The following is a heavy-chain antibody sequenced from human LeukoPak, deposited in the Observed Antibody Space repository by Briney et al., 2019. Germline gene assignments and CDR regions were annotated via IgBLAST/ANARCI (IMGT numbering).Heavy chain of an antibody. D-gene: IGHD6-13*01. J-gene: IGHJ6*03. CDR3: ARVSGSSSWYDYYYMDV. Sequence: KAGGSLRLSCAASGFTFSNYNMNWVRQAPGKGLEWVSSITSSSRYIYYADSLKGRFTISRDSARNSLFLQMNSLRAEDTAVYYCARVSGSSSWYDYYYMDVWGKGTTVTVSS. CDR1: GFTFSNYN. CDR2: ITSSSRYI. V-gene: IGHV3-21*01.